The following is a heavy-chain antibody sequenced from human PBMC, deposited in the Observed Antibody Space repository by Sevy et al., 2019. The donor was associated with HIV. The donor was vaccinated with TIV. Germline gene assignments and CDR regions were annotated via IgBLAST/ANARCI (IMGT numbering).Heavy chain of an antibody. V-gene: IGHV4-39*01. CDR1: GGSISSSSYY. CDR3: ARQGYSSSWYPDNWFDP. D-gene: IGHD6-13*01. CDR2: IYYSGST. Sequence: SETLSLTCTVSGGSISSSSYYWGWIRQPPGKGLEWIGSIYYSGSTYYNPSLKSRVTISVDTSKNQFSLRLSSVTAADTAVEYCARQGYSSSWYPDNWFDPWGQGTLVTVSS. J-gene: IGHJ5*02.